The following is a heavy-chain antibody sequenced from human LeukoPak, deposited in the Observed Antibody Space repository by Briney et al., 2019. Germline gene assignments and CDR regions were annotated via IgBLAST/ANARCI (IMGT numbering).Heavy chain of an antibody. J-gene: IGHJ4*02. Sequence: GGSLRLSCAASGFTFSSYGIHWVRQAPGKGLEWVAFIRSDGSIKYYADSVKGRFTISRDNSKNTLYLEINSLRADDMAIYYCAKTASSSWGFFDYWGQGTLVTVSS. CDR2: IRSDGSIK. CDR3: AKTASSSWGFFDY. D-gene: IGHD6-13*01. V-gene: IGHV3-30*02. CDR1: GFTFSSYG.